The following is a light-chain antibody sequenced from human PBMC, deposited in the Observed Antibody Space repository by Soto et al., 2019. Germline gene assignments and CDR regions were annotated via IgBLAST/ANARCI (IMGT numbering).Light chain of an antibody. V-gene: IGKV1-39*01. CDR2: DAS. J-gene: IGKJ3*01. CDR3: KQSFSIPFP. Sequence: DIQLTQSPSSLSASVGDRVTITCGASQTIGKYLNWYQQQPGKVNKIIIYDASYLQSGVQSRFSGSESGTDFTLKIRDLRPEDFATYYCKQSFSIPFPFGTGPQVDLK. CDR1: QTIGKY.